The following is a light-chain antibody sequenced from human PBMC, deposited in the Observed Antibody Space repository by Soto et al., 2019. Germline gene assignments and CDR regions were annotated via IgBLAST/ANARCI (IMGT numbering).Light chain of an antibody. J-gene: IGKJ1*01. CDR3: QQYNSYSRT. CDR2: DAS. CDR1: QSISSW. V-gene: IGKV1-5*01. Sequence: DIQMTQSPSTMSASVGDRVTITCRASQSISSWLAWYQQKPGKAPKLLIYDASSLESGVPSRFSGSGSGTEFTLTISSQQPDDVAAYYGQQYNSYSRTFGQGTKVEIK.